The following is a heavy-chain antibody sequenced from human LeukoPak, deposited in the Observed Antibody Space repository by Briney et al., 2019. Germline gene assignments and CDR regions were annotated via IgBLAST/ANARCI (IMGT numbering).Heavy chain of an antibody. CDR1: GGSFSGYY. CDR3: ARGKKQQLVPGGYYYYYYMDV. V-gene: IGHV4-34*01. Sequence: PSETLSLTCAVYGGSFSGYYWSWIRQPPGKGLEWIGEINHSGSTNYNPSLKSRVTISVDTSKNQFSLKLSSVTAADTAVYYCARGKKQQLVPGGYYYYYYMDVWGKGTTVTVSS. CDR2: INHSGST. J-gene: IGHJ6*03. D-gene: IGHD6-13*01.